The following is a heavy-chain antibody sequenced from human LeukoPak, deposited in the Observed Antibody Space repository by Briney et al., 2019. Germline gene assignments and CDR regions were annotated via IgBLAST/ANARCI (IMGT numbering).Heavy chain of an antibody. CDR2: IKQDGSEK. D-gene: IGHD3-22*01. CDR1: GFTFSSYW. Sequence: GGSLRLSCAASGFTFSSYWMSWVRQAPGKGLEGVANIKQDGSEKYYVDSVKGRFTISRDNAKNSLYLQMNSMRAEDTAVYYCARTYYDSSGYETLFDYWGQGTLVTVSS. CDR3: ARTYYDSSGYETLFDY. J-gene: IGHJ4*02. V-gene: IGHV3-7*01.